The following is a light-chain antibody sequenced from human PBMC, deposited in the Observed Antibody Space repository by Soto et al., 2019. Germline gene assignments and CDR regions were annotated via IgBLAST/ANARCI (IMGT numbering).Light chain of an antibody. V-gene: IGLV2-14*01. CDR2: DVS. Sequence: QSVLTQPASVSGSPGQSITISCTGTSSDVGGYNYVSWYQQRPGKAPKLMIYDVSNRPSGVSNRFSGSKSDNTASLTISGLQAEEEADYYCSSYTSSSTPYVFGTGTKLTVL. J-gene: IGLJ1*01. CDR1: SSDVGGYNY. CDR3: SSYTSSSTPYV.